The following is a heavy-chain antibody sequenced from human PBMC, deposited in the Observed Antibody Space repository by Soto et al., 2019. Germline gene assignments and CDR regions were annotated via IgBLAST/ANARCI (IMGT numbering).Heavy chain of an antibody. J-gene: IGHJ4*02. D-gene: IGHD6-6*01. CDR2: ISGSGGST. Sequence: GGSLRLSCAASGFTFSSYAMSWVRQAPGKGLEWVSAISGSGGSTYYADSVKGRFTISRDNSKNTLYLQMNSLRAEDTAVYYCAKDRLGYSSSSILDYWGQGTLVTVSS. CDR1: GFTFSSYA. CDR3: AKDRLGYSSSSILDY. V-gene: IGHV3-23*01.